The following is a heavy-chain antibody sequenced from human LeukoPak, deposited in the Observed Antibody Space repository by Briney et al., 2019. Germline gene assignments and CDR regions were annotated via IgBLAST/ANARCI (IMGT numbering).Heavy chain of an antibody. V-gene: IGHV1-46*01. Sequence: RFQGRVTMTRNTSTSTVYMELSSLRSEDTAVYYCAPWEGATNRWFDPWGQGTLVTVSS. D-gene: IGHD1-26*01. J-gene: IGHJ5*02. CDR3: APWEGATNRWFDP.